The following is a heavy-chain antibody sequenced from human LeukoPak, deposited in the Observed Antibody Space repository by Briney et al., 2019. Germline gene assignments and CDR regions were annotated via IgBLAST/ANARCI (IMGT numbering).Heavy chain of an antibody. J-gene: IGHJ4*02. V-gene: IGHV3-30-3*01. D-gene: IGHD6-19*01. CDR3: ARDSSGFDY. CDR2: ISYDGSNK. Sequence: GRSLRLSCAASGFTFSGYAMHWVRQAPGKGLEWVAVISYDGSNKYYADSVKGRFTISRDNSKNTLYLQMNSLRAEDTAVYYCARDSSGFDYWGQGTLVTVSS. CDR1: GFTFSGYA.